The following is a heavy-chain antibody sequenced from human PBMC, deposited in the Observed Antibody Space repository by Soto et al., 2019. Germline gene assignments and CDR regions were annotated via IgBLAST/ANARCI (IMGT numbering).Heavy chain of an antibody. J-gene: IGHJ4*02. D-gene: IGHD5-18*01. CDR1: GGSISSGGYY. CDR3: AGERGYSYGYDDY. V-gene: IGHV4-31*03. CDR2: IYYSGST. Sequence: QVQLQESGPGLVKPSQTLSLTCTVSGGSISSGGYYWSWIRQHPGKALEWIGYIYYSGSTYYNPSVKSRVTRSVDTSKNRLSLKLSSVTAADTAVYYCAGERGYSYGYDDYWGQGTLVTVSS.